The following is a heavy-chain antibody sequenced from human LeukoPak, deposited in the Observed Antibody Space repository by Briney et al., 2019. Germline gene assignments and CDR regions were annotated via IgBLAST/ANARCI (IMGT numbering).Heavy chain of an antibody. Sequence: GGSLRLSCAASGFTFSSYSMNWVRQAPGKGLEWVGRIESKTDGGTTDYAAPVKGRFTISRDDSTNTLYLQMNSLKSEDTAVYYCTTYGSGRKFDYWGQGILVTVSS. V-gene: IGHV3-15*04. CDR2: IESKTDGGTT. CDR3: TTYGSGRKFDY. CDR1: GFTFSSYS. D-gene: IGHD3-10*01. J-gene: IGHJ4*02.